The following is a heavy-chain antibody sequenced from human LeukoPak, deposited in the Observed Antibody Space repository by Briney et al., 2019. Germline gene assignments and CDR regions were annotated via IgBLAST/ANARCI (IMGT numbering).Heavy chain of an antibody. CDR2: FDPEDGET. Sequence: ASVKVPCKVSGYTLTELSIHWVRQAPGKGLEWMGGFDPEDGETIYAQKFQGRVTMTEDTSTDTAYMELSSLRSEDTAVYYCATSASGYSGYDYNYWGQGTLVTVSS. CDR1: GYTLTELS. J-gene: IGHJ4*02. CDR3: ATSASGYSGYDYNY. D-gene: IGHD5-12*01. V-gene: IGHV1-24*01.